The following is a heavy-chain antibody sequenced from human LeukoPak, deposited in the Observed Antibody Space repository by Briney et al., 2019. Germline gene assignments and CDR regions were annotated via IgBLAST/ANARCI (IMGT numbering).Heavy chain of an antibody. CDR3: ASITMIVVVI. V-gene: IGHV4-39*07. CDR1: GGSISSSSYY. J-gene: IGHJ4*02. CDR2: IYYSGST. D-gene: IGHD3-22*01. Sequence: SETLSLTCTVSGGSISSSSYYWGWIRQPPGKGLEWIGSIYYSGSTYYNPSLKSRVTISVDTSKNQFSLKLSSVTAADTAVYYCASITMIVVVIWGQGTLVTVSS.